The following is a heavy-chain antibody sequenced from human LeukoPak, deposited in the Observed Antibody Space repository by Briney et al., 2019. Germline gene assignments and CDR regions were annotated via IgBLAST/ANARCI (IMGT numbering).Heavy chain of an antibody. CDR1: GYSINSGDC. D-gene: IGHD2-2*02. V-gene: IGHV4-38-2*02. J-gene: IGHJ5*02. CDR2: VSHSGHP. CDR3: ARDGGSYYTASPNSWFGP. Sequence: SETLSLTCTVSGYSINSGDCWGWIRQVPGKGLEWIASVSHSGHPYYNPSLKSRVTIFADTSNSQFSLQLSSVTAADTAVYYCARDGGSYYTASPNSWFGPWGQGTLVTVSS.